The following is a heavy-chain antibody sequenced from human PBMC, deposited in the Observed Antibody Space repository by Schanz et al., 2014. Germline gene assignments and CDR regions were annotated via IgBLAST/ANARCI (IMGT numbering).Heavy chain of an antibody. CDR3: ARAAGPVDY. J-gene: IGHJ4*02. CDR1: GGSISSGGYT. V-gene: IGHV4-30-4*07. Sequence: QVQLQESGPGLVKPSQTLSLTCAVSGGSISSGGYTWSWIRQPPGKGLEGIGYIYYSGSTYYNPSLKSRFTKSVDTPKTQSPLMLGSVSAADTAVYYCARAAGPVDYWGQGTLVTVSS. CDR2: IYYSGST. D-gene: IGHD6-13*01.